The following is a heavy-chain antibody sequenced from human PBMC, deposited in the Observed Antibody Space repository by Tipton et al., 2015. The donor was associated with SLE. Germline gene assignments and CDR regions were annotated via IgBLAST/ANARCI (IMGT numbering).Heavy chain of an antibody. J-gene: IGHJ3*02. CDR2: IYTSGST. D-gene: IGHD2-2*01. CDR1: GDSVSGKY. CDR3: VRVIVPASRGAFDI. Sequence: GLVKPSETLSLTCSVSGDSVSGKYWGWIRQPPGKGLEWIAYIYTSGSTSYNPSLKSRLTMSVDMSNNQLYLRLSSVTAADTALYYCVRVIVPASRGAFDIWGQGTMVTVSS. V-gene: IGHV4-4*08.